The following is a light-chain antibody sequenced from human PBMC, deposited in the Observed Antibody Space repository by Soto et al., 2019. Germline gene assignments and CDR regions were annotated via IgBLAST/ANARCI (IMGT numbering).Light chain of an antibody. Sequence: QSALTQPASVSGSPGQSITISCTGTSSDVGSYNLVSWYQQHPGKAPKLMIYEGSKRPSGVSNRFSGSKSGNTASLTISGLQAEDDAAYYCCSYAGSSTLVFGGGTKLTVL. V-gene: IGLV2-23*01. J-gene: IGLJ3*02. CDR3: CSYAGSSTLV. CDR1: SSDVGSYNL. CDR2: EGS.